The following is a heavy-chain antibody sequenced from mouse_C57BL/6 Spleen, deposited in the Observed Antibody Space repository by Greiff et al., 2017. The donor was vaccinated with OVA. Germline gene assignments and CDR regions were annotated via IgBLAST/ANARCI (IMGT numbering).Heavy chain of an antibody. Sequence: EVQLQQSGPELVKPGASVKISCKASGYTFTDYYMNWVKQSHGKSLEWIGDINPNNGGTSYNQKFKGKATLTVDKSSSTAYMELRSLTSEDSAVYYCARGRLRPYWYFDVWGTGTTVTVSS. V-gene: IGHV1-26*01. CDR3: ARGRLRPYWYFDV. CDR1: GYTFTDYY. CDR2: INPNNGGT. D-gene: IGHD2-4*01. J-gene: IGHJ1*03.